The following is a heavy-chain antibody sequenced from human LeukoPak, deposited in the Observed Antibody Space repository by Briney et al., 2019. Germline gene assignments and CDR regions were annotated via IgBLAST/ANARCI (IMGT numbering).Heavy chain of an antibody. V-gene: IGHV4-59*12. J-gene: IGHJ4*02. CDR2: IYYSGNT. Sequence: SETLSLTCSVSGGSISNYYWSWIRQPPGKGLEWIGYIYYSGNTNYNPSLKSRVTISVDTSKNQFSLKLSSVTAADTAVYYCARDYSSSPFDYWGQGTLVTVSS. CDR1: GGSISNYY. D-gene: IGHD6-6*01. CDR3: ARDYSSSPFDY.